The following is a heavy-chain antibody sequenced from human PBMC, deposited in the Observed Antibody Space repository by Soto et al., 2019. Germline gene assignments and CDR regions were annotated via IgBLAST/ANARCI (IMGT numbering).Heavy chain of an antibody. V-gene: IGHV4-30-4*08. J-gene: IGHJ5*01. Sequence: SETLSLTCTVSGDSISRGAYYWTWIRQHTVKGLEWIGYISNSGRTYYNPSLKSRLTISLDTSNNQLSLQLNSVTPDDTAVYYCVRLIGNSWLDSWGQGTLVTVSS. CDR2: ISNSGRT. CDR3: VRLIGNSWLDS. D-gene: IGHD2-8*01. CDR1: GDSISRGAYY.